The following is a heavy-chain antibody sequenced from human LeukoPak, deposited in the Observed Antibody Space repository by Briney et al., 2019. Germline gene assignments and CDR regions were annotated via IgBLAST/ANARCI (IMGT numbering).Heavy chain of an antibody. Sequence: ASVKVSCKASGYTFTSYDINWVRQATGQGLEWMGWMNPNSGNTGSAQKFQGRVTMTRNTSISTAYMELSSLRSEDTAVYYCARVGVPAALLRYYYYGMDVWGQGTTVTVSS. V-gene: IGHV1-8*01. D-gene: IGHD2-2*01. J-gene: IGHJ6*02. CDR1: GYTFTSYD. CDR3: ARVGVPAALLRYYYYGMDV. CDR2: MNPNSGNT.